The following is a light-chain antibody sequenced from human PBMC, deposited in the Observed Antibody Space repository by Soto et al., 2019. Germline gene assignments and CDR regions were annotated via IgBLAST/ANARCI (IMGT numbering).Light chain of an antibody. CDR2: EVS. Sequence: QSALTQPASVSGSPGQSITISCTGTGSDVGGYIYVSWYQQHPGKAPKLMIYEVSNRPSGVSNRFSASKSGNTASLIISGLQAEDEADYYCSSYTSSSTVIFGGGTKLTVL. V-gene: IGLV2-14*01. CDR3: SSYTSSSTVI. CDR1: GSDVGGYIY. J-gene: IGLJ2*01.